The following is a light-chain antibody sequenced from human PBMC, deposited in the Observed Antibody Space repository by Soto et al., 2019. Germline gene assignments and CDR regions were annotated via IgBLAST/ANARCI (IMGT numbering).Light chain of an antibody. CDR3: QKYESYSPWT. CDR2: DAS. J-gene: IGKJ1*01. V-gene: IGKV1-5*01. Sequence: DIQMTQSPSALSASVGDRATITCRASQSISSWLAWYQQKPGKAPKLLIYDASTLQSGVPSRYSGSGSGTEFTLTISNLQPDDFATYYCQKYESYSPWTFGQGTKVDI. CDR1: QSISSW.